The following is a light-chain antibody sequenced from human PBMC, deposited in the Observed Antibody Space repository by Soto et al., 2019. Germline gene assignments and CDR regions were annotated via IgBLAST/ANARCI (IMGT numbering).Light chain of an antibody. J-gene: IGKJ1*01. CDR2: DAT. V-gene: IGKV3-11*01. CDR3: QQYKSWRT. Sequence: EIVLTQSPATLSLSPGERATLSCRASQSVTWYLAWYQQKPGQAPRLLIYDATNRATGIPARFSGSGSGTDFTLTISSLEPEDFGVYYCQQYKSWRTFGQGTNVETK. CDR1: QSVTWY.